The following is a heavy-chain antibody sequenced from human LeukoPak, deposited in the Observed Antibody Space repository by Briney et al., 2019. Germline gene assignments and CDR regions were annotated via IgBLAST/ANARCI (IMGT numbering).Heavy chain of an antibody. CDR3: AKGISSWYVFDY. D-gene: IGHD6-13*01. J-gene: IGHJ4*02. CDR2: ISGSGGST. Sequence: GGSLRLSCAASGFTFSSYAMSWVRQAPGKGLEWVSAISGSGGSTYYADSGKGRFTISRDNSKNTLYLQMNSLRAEDTAVYYCAKGISSWYVFDYWGQGTLVTVSS. V-gene: IGHV3-23*01. CDR1: GFTFSSYA.